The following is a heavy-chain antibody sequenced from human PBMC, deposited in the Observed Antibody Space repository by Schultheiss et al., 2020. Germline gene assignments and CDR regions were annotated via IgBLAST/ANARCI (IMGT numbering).Heavy chain of an antibody. CDR3: TSRRTWFDP. CDR2: INSDGSSI. J-gene: IGHJ5*02. CDR1: GFTISNYW. Sequence: EGSLRLSCEGSGFTISNYWMNWVRQVPGKGPVWVARINSDGSSISYEDSVKGRFTISRDNAKNTLYLEMNSLRAEDTAVYYCTSRRTWFDPWGQGTMVTVSS. V-gene: IGHV3-74*01.